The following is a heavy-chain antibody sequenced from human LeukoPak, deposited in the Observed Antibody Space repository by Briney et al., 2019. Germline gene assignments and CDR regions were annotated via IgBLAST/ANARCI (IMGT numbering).Heavy chain of an antibody. J-gene: IGHJ4*02. CDR1: GGSISSGGYY. V-gene: IGHV4-31*03. CDR2: IYYSGST. Sequence: SQTLSLTCTVSGGSISSGGYYWSWIRQHPGTGLEWIGYIYYSGSTYYNPSLKSRVTISVDTSKNQFSLKLSSVTAADTAVYYCASSVVPVAYYFDYWGQGTLVTVSS. CDR3: ASSVVPVAYYFDY. D-gene: IGHD2-2*01.